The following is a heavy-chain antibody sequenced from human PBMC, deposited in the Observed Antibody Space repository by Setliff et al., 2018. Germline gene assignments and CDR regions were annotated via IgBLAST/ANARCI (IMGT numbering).Heavy chain of an antibody. Sequence: GASLKISCVGSGFSFSTYSMAWVRQAPGKGLQWVSGIYGGGGNGGRNTFYADSVKGRFTISRDNSKNTLYLQMNSLRAEDTALYHCAKDRVPDGIWDFDSWGPGSLVTVSS. CDR1: GFSFSTYS. D-gene: IGHD1-20*01. CDR2: IYGGGGNGGRNT. J-gene: IGHJ5*01. V-gene: IGHV3-23*03. CDR3: AKDRVPDGIWDFDS.